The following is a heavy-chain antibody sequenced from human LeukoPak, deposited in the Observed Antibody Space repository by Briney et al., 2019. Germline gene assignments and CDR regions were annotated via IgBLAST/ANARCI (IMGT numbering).Heavy chain of an antibody. Sequence: SETLSLTCAVYGWSFSGYNLSWIRQPPGKGLEWVGEINHSGSPNYNPSLKSRLNISVDTSKKQFSLKLSSMTEAHTAVYYCARVVSKGGNTHYYYGMDVWGKGTTVTVSS. CDR3: ARVVSKGGNTHYYYGMDV. D-gene: IGHD4-23*01. V-gene: IGHV4-34*01. CDR2: INHSGSP. CDR1: GWSFSGYN. J-gene: IGHJ6*04.